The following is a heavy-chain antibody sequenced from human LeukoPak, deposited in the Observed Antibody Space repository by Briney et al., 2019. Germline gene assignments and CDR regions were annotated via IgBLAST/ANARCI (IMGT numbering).Heavy chain of an antibody. CDR1: GGSISSGSYY. Sequence: PSQTLSLTCTVSGGSISSGSYYWTWIRQPAGKGLEYIGRIYTSGSTSYNPSLKSRVTISKDTSNNHFSLKLSSVTAADTAVYYCATSAYCSGGNCYYFDNWGQGTLVTVSS. CDR2: IYTSGST. J-gene: IGHJ4*02. D-gene: IGHD2-15*01. V-gene: IGHV4-61*02. CDR3: ATSAYCSGGNCYYFDN.